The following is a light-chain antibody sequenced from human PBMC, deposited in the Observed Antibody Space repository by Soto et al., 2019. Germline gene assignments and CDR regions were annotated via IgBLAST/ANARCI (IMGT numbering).Light chain of an antibody. Sequence: QSVLTQPPSVSGAPVQRVTISCTGSSSNIGANYDVHWYQQRPGSAPKLLIFANTNRPSGVPDRFSCSKSGTSASLAVTGLQAEDEGDYYCQSYDTTLSARYVFGSGTKVTVL. CDR3: QSYDTTLSARYV. CDR2: ANT. J-gene: IGLJ1*01. V-gene: IGLV1-40*01. CDR1: SSNIGANYD.